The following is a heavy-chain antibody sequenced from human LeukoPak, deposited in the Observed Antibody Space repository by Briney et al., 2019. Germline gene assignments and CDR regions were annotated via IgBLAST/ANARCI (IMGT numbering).Heavy chain of an antibody. CDR2: ISSSGSTI. CDR1: GFTFSSYE. V-gene: IGHV3-48*03. CDR3: ARGRLLRDYFDY. D-gene: IGHD3-10*01. Sequence: GGSLRLSCAASGFTFSSYEMNWVRQAPGKGLEWDSYISSSGSTIYYADSVKGRFTISRDNAKNSLYLQMNSLRAEDSAVYYCARGRLLRDYFDYWGQGTLVTVSS. J-gene: IGHJ4*02.